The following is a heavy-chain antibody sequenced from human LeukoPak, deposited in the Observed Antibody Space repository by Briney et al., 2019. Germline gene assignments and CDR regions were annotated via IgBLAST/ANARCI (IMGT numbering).Heavy chain of an antibody. J-gene: IGHJ6*02. Sequence: GGSLRLSCAASGLTFNTYEMNWVRQAPGKGLEWVSYISSRGSTIYYADSVKGRFTISRDNAKNSLYLQINSLRAEDTAVYYCARTWGMDVRGQGTTVTVSS. V-gene: IGHV3-48*03. CDR3: ARTWGMDV. CDR2: ISSRGSTI. CDR1: GLTFNTYE.